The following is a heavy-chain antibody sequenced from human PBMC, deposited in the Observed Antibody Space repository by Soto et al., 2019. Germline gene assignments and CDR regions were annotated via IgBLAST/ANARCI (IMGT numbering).Heavy chain of an antibody. CDR2: VHPSGNT. Sequence: SETLSLTCTVSGASISNTEWWHWVRQPPGKGLEWIGEVHPSGNTNYNPSLKSRVTMPVDKSKNQFSLMLRSVTAADTAVYYCAKWHPLNPWGQGTLVTV. V-gene: IGHV4-4*02. J-gene: IGHJ5*02. CDR3: AKWHPLNP. D-gene: IGHD2-8*01. CDR1: GASISNTEW.